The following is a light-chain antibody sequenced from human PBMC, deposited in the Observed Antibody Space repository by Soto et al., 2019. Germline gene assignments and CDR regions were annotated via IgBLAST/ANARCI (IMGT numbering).Light chain of an antibody. J-gene: IGKJ5*01. V-gene: IGKV1-39*01. CDR3: QQSYSTPSIT. CDR1: QSISSY. Sequence: DIQMTQSPSSLSASVGDRVTITCRASQSISSYLNWYQQKPGKAPKLLIYAASSLQSGVPSRYSGSGSGTDFTLTISSLQPEEFATYYCQQSYSTPSITCGQETRLEIK. CDR2: AAS.